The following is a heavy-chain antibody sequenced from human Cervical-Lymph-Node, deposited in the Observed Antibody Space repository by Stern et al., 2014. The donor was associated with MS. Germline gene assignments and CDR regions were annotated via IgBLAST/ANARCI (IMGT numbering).Heavy chain of an antibody. CDR2: ISTTGGTT. CDR3: AKKSGSGWYYVS. V-gene: IGHV3-23*04. J-gene: IGHJ5*02. Sequence: VQLVQSGGGLVQPGGSLRLPCAASGFTFSTYDMSWVRRAPGKGPQFVSAISTTGGTTYYADSVKGRFTISRDNSKNTLYLQMNSLRAEDTAVYYCAKKSGSGWYYVSWGQGSLVTVSS. D-gene: IGHD6-19*01. CDR1: GFTFSTYD.